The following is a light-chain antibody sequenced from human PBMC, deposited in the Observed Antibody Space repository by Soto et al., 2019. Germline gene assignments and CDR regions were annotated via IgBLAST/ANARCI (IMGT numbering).Light chain of an antibody. CDR2: GAS. V-gene: IGKV3-20*01. CDR1: RMISSAY. Sequence: EVVLTQSPGTLSLSPGEIATLSCRASRMISSAYLAWYQQKPGQAPRLLIYGASTRATDIPDRFTGSGSATDFTLIISRLEPEDFAVYYCLQSGNSPLTFGQGTRLEIK. J-gene: IGKJ2*01. CDR3: LQSGNSPLT.